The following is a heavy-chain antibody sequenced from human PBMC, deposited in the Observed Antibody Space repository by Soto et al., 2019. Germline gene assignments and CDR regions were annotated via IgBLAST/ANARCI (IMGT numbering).Heavy chain of an antibody. CDR3: ARSDGRY. J-gene: IGHJ4*02. Sequence: SETLSLTCTVSGGSINSGDYYWSWIRQPPGKGLEWIASVYYSGKTYYQPSLKSRLVISLDKSKNQFSLKLSSVTAADTAVYYCARSDGRYWGQGTLVTVSS. CDR2: VYYSGKT. V-gene: IGHV4-30-4*02. CDR1: GGSINSGDYY.